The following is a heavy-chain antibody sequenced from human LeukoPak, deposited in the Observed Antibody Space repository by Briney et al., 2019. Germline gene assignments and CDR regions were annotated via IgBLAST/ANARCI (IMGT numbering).Heavy chain of an antibody. CDR2: ISSSSSYI. J-gene: IGHJ4*02. CDR3: GGVYGSGSYYNQNVDY. D-gene: IGHD3-10*01. V-gene: IGHV3-21*01. Sequence: GGSLRLSCAASGFTFSSYSMNWVRQAPGKGLEWVSSISSSSSYIYYADSVKGRFTISRDNAKNSLYLQMNSLRAEDAAVYYCGGVYGSGSYYNQNVDYWGQGTLVTVSS. CDR1: GFTFSSYS.